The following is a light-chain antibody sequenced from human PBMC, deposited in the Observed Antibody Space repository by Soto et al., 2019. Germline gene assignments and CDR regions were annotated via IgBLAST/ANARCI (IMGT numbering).Light chain of an antibody. Sequence: EIVLTQSPATLSLSPGERSTLSCSSSQSVSSYLAWYQQKPGQAPRLLIYDASNRATGIPARFSGSGSGTDFTLTISSLEPEDFAVYYCQQRSNWPSITFGQGHDWRL. CDR1: QSVSSY. CDR2: DAS. V-gene: IGKV3-11*01. CDR3: QQRSNWPSIT. J-gene: IGKJ5*01.